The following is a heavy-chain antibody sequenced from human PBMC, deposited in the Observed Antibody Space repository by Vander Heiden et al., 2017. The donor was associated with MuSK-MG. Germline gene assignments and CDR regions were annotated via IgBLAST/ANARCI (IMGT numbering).Heavy chain of an antibody. D-gene: IGHD2-8*01. CDR3: ARDRCINGVCYADY. Sequence: QVQLVESGGGVVQPGGSLRLSCSASGFTFRSYALHWVRQAPGQGLEWVALISSDGDFQKYADSVKGRLAVSRDNPKNTLYPQINSLRAEDTAVYYCARDRCINGVCYADYWGQGTLVIVSS. J-gene: IGHJ4*02. CDR1: GFTFRSYA. V-gene: IGHV3-30*09. CDR2: ISSDGDFQ.